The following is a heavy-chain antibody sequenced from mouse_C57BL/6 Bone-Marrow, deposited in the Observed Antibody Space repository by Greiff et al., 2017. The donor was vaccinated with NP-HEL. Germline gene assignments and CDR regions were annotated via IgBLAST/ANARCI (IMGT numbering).Heavy chain of an antibody. D-gene: IGHD1-1*01. CDR1: GFTFTDYY. J-gene: IGHJ4*01. CDR3: ARWFLFPTECGKGYAMDY. V-gene: IGHV7-3*01. Sequence: EVQLVESGGGLVQPGGSLSLSCAASGFTFTDYYMSWVRQPPGKALEWLGFIRNKANGYTTEYSASVKGRFTISRANSQSILYLQMNALRAEDSATYYCARWFLFPTECGKGYAMDYWGQGTSVTVSS. CDR2: IRNKANGYTT.